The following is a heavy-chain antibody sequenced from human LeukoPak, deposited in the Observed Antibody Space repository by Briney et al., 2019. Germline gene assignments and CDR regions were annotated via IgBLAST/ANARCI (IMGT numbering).Heavy chain of an antibody. CDR2: IWHDGTNE. Sequence: GGSLRLSCAASGFTFSSYAMHWVRQAPGKGLEWVAVIWHDGTNENYVDSVKGRFTISRDNSKNMLYLQMNSLRAEDTAVYYCARSLKFGDFHYYYGMDVWGQGTTVTVSS. CDR3: ARSLKFGDFHYYYGMDV. V-gene: IGHV3-33*08. D-gene: IGHD2-21*02. CDR1: GFTFSSYA. J-gene: IGHJ6*02.